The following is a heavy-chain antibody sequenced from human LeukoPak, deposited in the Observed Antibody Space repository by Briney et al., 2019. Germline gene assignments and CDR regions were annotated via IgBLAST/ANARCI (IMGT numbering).Heavy chain of an antibody. V-gene: IGHV2-5*01. CDR3: AHKSLYSTSWYGVGY. CDR2: IYWNDAK. D-gene: IGHD6-13*01. Sequence: SGPTLVNPTQTLTLTCTFSGFSLSTTGVGVGWIRQPPGKALEWLAVIYWNDAKRYSPSLKSRLTITKDTSKNQVVLTMTNMDPVGTATYYCAHKSLYSTSWYGVGYWGQGTLVTVSS. J-gene: IGHJ4*02. CDR1: GFSLSTTGVG.